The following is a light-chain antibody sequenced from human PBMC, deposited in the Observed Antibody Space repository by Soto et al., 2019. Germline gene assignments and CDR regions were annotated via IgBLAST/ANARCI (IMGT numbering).Light chain of an antibody. J-gene: IGKJ3*01. CDR3: QQSYCNPHT. CDR1: QSVSTY. Sequence: DIQMTQSPSSLSASVGDRVTITCRASQSVSTYLHWYQHKVGKAPKLLIYSVSTLEIGVPSRFSDSGSGTDFTLTISSLQPEDFATDDCQQSYCNPHTFAPGTKVHI. V-gene: IGKV1-39*01. CDR2: SVS.